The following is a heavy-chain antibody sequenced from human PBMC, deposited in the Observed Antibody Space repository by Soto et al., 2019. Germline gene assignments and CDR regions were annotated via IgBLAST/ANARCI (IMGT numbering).Heavy chain of an antibody. Sequence: PGESLKISCKGSGYSFTSYWISWVRQMPGKGLEWMGRIDPSDSYTNYSPSFQGHVTISADKSISTAYLQWSSLKASDTAMYYCASPGVWGSGSYYIDYYGMDVWGQGTTVTVSS. CDR1: GYSFTSYW. J-gene: IGHJ6*02. CDR3: ASPGVWGSGSYYIDYYGMDV. CDR2: IDPSDSYT. D-gene: IGHD3-10*01. V-gene: IGHV5-10-1*01.